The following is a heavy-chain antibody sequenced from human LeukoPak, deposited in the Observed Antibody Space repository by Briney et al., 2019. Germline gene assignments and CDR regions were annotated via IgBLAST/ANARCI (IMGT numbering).Heavy chain of an antibody. J-gene: IGHJ4*01. CDR1: GFTFNTYS. CDR3: ARDDRDISSYRFDY. CDR2: ISSNSRDI. V-gene: IGHV3-21*01. D-gene: IGHD6-6*01. Sequence: GGSLRLSCAASGFTFNTYSMNWVRQAPGKGPEWVSSISSNSRDIYYADSVKGRFTISRDNAKNSLHLQMNSLRAEDTAVYYCARDDRDISSYRFDYWGHGILVTVSS.